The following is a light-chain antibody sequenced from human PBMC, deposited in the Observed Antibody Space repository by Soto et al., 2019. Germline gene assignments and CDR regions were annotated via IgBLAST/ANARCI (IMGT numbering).Light chain of an antibody. Sequence: QSVLTQPPSASGTPLQRVTISCSGSSSNIGSNTVNWYQQLPGTAPKLLIYSNNQRPSGVPDRFSGSKSGTSASLAISGLQSEDEADYYCAAWDDSLSGPLRVFGTGTKVTVL. CDR1: SSNIGSNT. CDR3: AAWDDSLSGPLRV. CDR2: SNN. V-gene: IGLV1-44*01. J-gene: IGLJ1*01.